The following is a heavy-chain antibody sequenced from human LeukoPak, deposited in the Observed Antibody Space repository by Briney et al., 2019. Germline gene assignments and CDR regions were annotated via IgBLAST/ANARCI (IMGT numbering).Heavy chain of an antibody. V-gene: IGHV4-61*02. Sequence: PSETLSLTCTASGASISGGSYYWSWIRQPAGKGLEWIGRIYTTGSTNYNPSLKSPVTISVDTSKNQFSLKLSSVTAADTAVYYCARQSWYYYDSSGYYFDYWGQGTLVTVSS. J-gene: IGHJ4*02. CDR1: GASISGGSYY. CDR2: IYTTGST. CDR3: ARQSWYYYDSSGYYFDY. D-gene: IGHD3-22*01.